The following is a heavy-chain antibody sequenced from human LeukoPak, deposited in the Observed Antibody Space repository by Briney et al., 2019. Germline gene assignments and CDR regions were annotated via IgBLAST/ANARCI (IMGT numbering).Heavy chain of an antibody. V-gene: IGHV4-34*01. CDR1: GGSFSGYY. J-gene: IGHJ4*02. D-gene: IGHD5-18*01. CDR3: ARGVYSYGPNDY. Sequence: SETLSLTCAVYGGSFSGYYWSWIRQPPGKELEWIGEINHSGSTNYNPSLKSRVTISVDTSKNQFSLKLSSVTAADTAVYYCARGVYSYGPNDYWGQGTLVTVSS. CDR2: INHSGST.